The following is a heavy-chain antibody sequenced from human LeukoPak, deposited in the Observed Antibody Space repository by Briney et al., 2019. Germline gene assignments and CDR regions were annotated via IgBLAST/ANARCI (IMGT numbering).Heavy chain of an antibody. CDR3: ARDWGAQLWSDSWFDP. J-gene: IGHJ5*02. D-gene: IGHD5-18*01. Sequence: SETLSLTCTVSGGSISSYHWSWIRQPPGKGLEWIGRIYTSGSTNYNPSLKSRVTMSVDTSKNQFSLKLSSVTAADTAVYYCARDWGAQLWSDSWFDPWGQGALVTVSS. CDR2: IYTSGST. V-gene: IGHV4-4*07. CDR1: GGSISSYH.